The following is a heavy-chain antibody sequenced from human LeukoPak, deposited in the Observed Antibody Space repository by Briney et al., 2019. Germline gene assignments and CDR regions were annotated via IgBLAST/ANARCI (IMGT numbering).Heavy chain of an antibody. CDR3: ARDGVGSSGWYGPPEYMDV. J-gene: IGHJ6*03. V-gene: IGHV4-39*07. CDR1: GGSISSSSYY. CDR2: IYYSGST. Sequence: SETLSLTCTVSGGSISSSSYYWGWIRQPPGKGLEWIGSIYYSGSTYYNPSLKSRVTISVDTSKNQFSLKLSSVTAADTAVYYCARDGVGSSGWYGPPEYMDVWGKGTTVTVSS. D-gene: IGHD6-19*01.